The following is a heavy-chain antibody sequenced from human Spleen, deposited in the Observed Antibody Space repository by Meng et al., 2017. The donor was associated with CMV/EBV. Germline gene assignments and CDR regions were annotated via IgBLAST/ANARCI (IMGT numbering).Heavy chain of an antibody. J-gene: IGHJ6*02. Sequence: ETLSLTCTVSGGSISSYYWSWIRQPPGKGLEWVSSIGGSSSYMYYSDSVKGRFTISRDNAKNSLYLQMNSLRVEDTAVYYCARGGSYYDFWSTLWGQGTTVTVSS. CDR2: IGGSSSYM. CDR3: ARGGSYYDFWSTL. V-gene: IGHV3-21*01. D-gene: IGHD3-3*01. CDR1: GGSISSYY.